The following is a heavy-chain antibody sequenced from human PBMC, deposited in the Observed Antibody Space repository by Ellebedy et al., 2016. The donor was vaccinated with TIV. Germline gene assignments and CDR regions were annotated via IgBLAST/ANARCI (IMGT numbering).Heavy chain of an antibody. V-gene: IGHV3-7*01. CDR2: INQDGSEE. CDR3: ATDGSYGDYLSPAHAFEI. D-gene: IGHD4-17*01. CDR1: GFSFGSYW. J-gene: IGHJ3*02. Sequence: GGSLRLSCAASGFSFGSYWMSWARQAPGKGLEWVANINQDGSEEYYVDSVKGRFTISRDNAKNSLYLQMNSLRAEDTAVYYCATDGSYGDYLSPAHAFEIWGQGTVVAVSS.